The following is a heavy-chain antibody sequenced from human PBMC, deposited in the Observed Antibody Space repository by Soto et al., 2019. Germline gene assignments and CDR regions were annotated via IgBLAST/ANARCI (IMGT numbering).Heavy chain of an antibody. V-gene: IGHV3-23*01. CDR2: ISGGGSGSST. D-gene: IGHD3-3*01. CDR3: ATGLVDFWMGPSRPVA. Sequence: GGSLRLSCAASGFTFSNYAMTWVRQAPGKGLQWVSTISGGGSGSSTYYADSVKGRFTISRDNSKNTLYLQMNSLRAEDTAVYYCATGLVDFWMGPSRPVAWGQGTLVTVSS. J-gene: IGHJ5*02. CDR1: GFTFSNYA.